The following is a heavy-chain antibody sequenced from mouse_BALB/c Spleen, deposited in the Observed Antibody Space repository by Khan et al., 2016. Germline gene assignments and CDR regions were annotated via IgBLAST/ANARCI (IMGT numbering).Heavy chain of an antibody. CDR2: INYSGST. CDR3: ATSSSGYWYYFDY. V-gene: IGHV3-1*02. J-gene: IGHJ2*01. CDR1: GYSITSHYT. Sequence: EVQLQESGPDLVKPSQSLSLTCTVTGYSITSHYTWHWIRHFPGNKLEWMGYINYSGSTNYNPSLKSRFSITRDTSKNQFFLQLSSVTADDTATDYCATSSSGYWYYFDYWGQGTTLTVSS. D-gene: IGHD3-1*01.